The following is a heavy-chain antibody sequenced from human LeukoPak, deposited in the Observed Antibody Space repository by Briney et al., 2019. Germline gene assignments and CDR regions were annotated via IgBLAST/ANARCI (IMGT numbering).Heavy chain of an antibody. V-gene: IGHV4-39*07. D-gene: IGHD3-3*01. CDR3: ARNGLVTVFGTNWFDP. CDR1: GVSISSSDYY. J-gene: IGHJ5*02. Sequence: PSETLSLTCTVSGVSISSSDYYWGWIRQPPGKGLEWIGSIYHSGSTYYNASLKSRVTMSVDTSKNQFSLKVTSVTAADTAVYYCARNGLVTVFGTNWFDPWGQGTLVTVSS. CDR2: IYHSGST.